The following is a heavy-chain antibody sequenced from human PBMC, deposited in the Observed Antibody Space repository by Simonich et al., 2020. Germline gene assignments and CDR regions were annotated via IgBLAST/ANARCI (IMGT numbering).Heavy chain of an antibody. D-gene: IGHD2-21*02. V-gene: IGHV3-30*07. J-gene: IGHJ4*02. CDR3: ARDGERYCGGDCYSYFDY. CDR2: ITYDENNK. Sequence: QVQLVESGGGVVQPGRSLRLSCAASGFTFRSYDMNWVRQAPGKGLGWVAVITYDENNKYNAASLKSRFTISRDNSKNTLYLQMNSLRAEDTAVYYCARDGERYCGGDCYSYFDYWGQGTLVTVSS. CDR1: GFTFRSYD.